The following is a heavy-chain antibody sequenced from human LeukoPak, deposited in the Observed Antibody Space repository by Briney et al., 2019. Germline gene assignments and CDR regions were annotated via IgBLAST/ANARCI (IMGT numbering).Heavy chain of an antibody. V-gene: IGHV3-30*04. CDR1: GFSFSTSG. D-gene: IGHD3-10*01. CDR3: ARDLLNYGSAYYDVGIFDS. Sequence: PGGSLRLSCEASGFSFSTSGVHWVRQAPGKGLEWMAVISKDGRKNHYADSVKGRFTISRDNSKSTLFLQMNSLRPEGTAIYYCARDLLNYGSAYYDVGIFDSWGQGTLVTVSS. CDR2: ISKDGRKN. J-gene: IGHJ4*02.